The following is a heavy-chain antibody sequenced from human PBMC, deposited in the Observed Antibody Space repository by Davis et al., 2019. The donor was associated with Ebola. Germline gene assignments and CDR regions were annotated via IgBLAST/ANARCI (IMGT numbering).Heavy chain of an antibody. Sequence: ASVKVSCKASGYTFTSYAMHWVRQAPGQRLEWMGWINAGNGNTKYSQKFQGRVTITRDTSASTAYMELSSLRSEDTAVYYCARDQPNYYYGMDVWGQGTTVTVSS. CDR2: INAGNGNT. CDR1: GYTFTSYA. CDR3: ARDQPNYYYGMDV. V-gene: IGHV1-3*01. J-gene: IGHJ6*02.